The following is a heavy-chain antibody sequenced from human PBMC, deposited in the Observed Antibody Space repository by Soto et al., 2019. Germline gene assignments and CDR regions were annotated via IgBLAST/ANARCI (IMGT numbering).Heavy chain of an antibody. J-gene: IGHJ5*02. CDR1: GYTFTSYG. Sequence: ASVKVSCKASGYTFTSYGISWVRQAPGQGLEWMGWISAYNGNTNYAQKLQGRVTMTTDTSTSTAYMELRSLRSDDTAVYYCARFSGSGSYYRSANWFDPWGQGTLVTVSS. CDR2: ISAYNGNT. CDR3: ARFSGSGSYYRSANWFDP. D-gene: IGHD3-10*01. V-gene: IGHV1-18*01.